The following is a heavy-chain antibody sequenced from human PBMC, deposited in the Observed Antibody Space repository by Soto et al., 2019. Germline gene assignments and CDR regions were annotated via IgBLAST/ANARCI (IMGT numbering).Heavy chain of an antibody. CDR1: GGSISSGDYY. Sequence: QVQLQESGPGLVKPSQTLSLTCTVSGGSISSGDYYWSWIRQPPGKGLEWIGYIYYSGSTYYNPSLKSRVTISVDTSKNQFSLKLSSVTAADTAVYYCARVAGDGFGYYYYGMDVWGQGTTVTVSS. D-gene: IGHD6-19*01. CDR2: IYYSGST. V-gene: IGHV4-30-4*01. J-gene: IGHJ6*02. CDR3: ARVAGDGFGYYYYGMDV.